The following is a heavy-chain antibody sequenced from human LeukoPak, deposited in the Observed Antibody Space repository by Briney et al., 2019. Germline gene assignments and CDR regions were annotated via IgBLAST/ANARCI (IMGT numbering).Heavy chain of an antibody. V-gene: IGHV3-21*04. J-gene: IGHJ5*02. CDR2: ISSSSSYI. CDR1: GFTFSSYS. CDR3: AKDAQPRSRWFDP. D-gene: IGHD3-16*01. Sequence: GGSLRLSCAASGFTFSSYSMNWVRQAPGKGLEWVSSISSSSSYIYYADSVKGRFTISRDNAKNSLYLQMNTLRAEDTAMYYCAKDAQPRSRWFDPWGQGTLVTVSS.